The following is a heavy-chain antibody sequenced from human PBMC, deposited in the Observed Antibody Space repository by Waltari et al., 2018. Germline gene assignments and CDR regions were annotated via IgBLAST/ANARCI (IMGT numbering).Heavy chain of an antibody. D-gene: IGHD3-10*01. Sequence: EVQLVESGGGLVKPGGSLRLSCAASGFTFSSYSMNWVRQAPGKGLEWVSSISSSSSYIYYADSVKGRFTISRDNAKNSLYLQMNSLRAEDTAVYYCARVPSGATPGYYYYGMDVWGQGTTVTVSS. V-gene: IGHV3-21*01. CDR1: GFTFSSYS. J-gene: IGHJ6*02. CDR2: ISSSSSYI. CDR3: ARVPSGATPGYYYYGMDV.